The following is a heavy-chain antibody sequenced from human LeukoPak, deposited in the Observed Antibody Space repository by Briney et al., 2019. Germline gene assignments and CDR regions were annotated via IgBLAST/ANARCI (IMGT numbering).Heavy chain of an antibody. V-gene: IGHV3-74*01. CDR2: INTDGTST. CDR3: ARDDTQGTVIYYYDALDI. J-gene: IGHJ3*02. D-gene: IGHD3-10*01. CDR1: GFTFSSYW. Sequence: GGSLRLSCAASGFTFSSYWMHWVRQAPGKGLVWVSRINTDGTSTTYADSVKGRFTISRDNAKNTLYLQMNSLRAEDTAVYYCARDDTQGTVIYYYDALDIWGQGTMVTVSS.